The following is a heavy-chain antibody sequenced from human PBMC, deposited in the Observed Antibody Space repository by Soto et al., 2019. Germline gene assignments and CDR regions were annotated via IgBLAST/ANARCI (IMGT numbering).Heavy chain of an antibody. CDR2: ISGNGARA. J-gene: IGHJ4*02. V-gene: IGHV3-23*01. Sequence: GGSLRLSCAASGFTFDNYVMTWVRQAPGKGLEWVAGISGNGARAYYGDSVKGRFIVSRDNSKNTQYLQMNSLRVEDTALYYCAKRFDDSSTWSFDHWGLGTLVTVSS. CDR1: GFTFDNYV. D-gene: IGHD6-6*01. CDR3: AKRFDDSSTWSFDH.